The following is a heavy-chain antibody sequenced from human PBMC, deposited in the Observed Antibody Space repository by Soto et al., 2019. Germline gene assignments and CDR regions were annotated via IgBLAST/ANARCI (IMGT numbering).Heavy chain of an antibody. CDR2: ISGYNDDT. CDR1: GYTFTSYG. CDR3: AANVTRATDSYDGMDV. Sequence: ASVKVSCKASGYTFTSYGINWVRQAPGQGLEWMGWISGYNDDTNYAQRLQGRVTMTTDTATGTAYMELRSLRSDDTAVYYCAANVTRATDSYDGMDVWGQGTTVTVSS. D-gene: IGHD1-1*01. J-gene: IGHJ6*02. V-gene: IGHV1-18*04.